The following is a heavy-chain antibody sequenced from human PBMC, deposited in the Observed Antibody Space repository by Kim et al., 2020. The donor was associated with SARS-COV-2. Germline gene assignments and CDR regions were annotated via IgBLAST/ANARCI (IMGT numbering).Heavy chain of an antibody. D-gene: IGHD6-19*01. V-gene: IGHV4-4*02. Sequence: NYSPTLKSRVTISVGKSKNQLSLKLSSVTAADTAVYYCATFIAVAGFFDYWGQGTLVTVSS. CDR3: ATFIAVAGFFDY. J-gene: IGHJ4*02.